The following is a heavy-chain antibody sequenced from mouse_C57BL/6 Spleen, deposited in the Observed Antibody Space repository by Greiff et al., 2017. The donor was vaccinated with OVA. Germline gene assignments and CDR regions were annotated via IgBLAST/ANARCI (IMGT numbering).Heavy chain of an antibody. D-gene: IGHD1-1*01. CDR2: IYPGSGST. Sequence: QVQLQQPGAELVKPGASVKMSCKASGYTFTSYWITWVKQRPGQGLEWIGDIYPGSGSTNYNEKFKSKATLTVDTSSRTAYMQLSSLTSEDSAVYYCAGFTTVVANYAMDYWGQGTSVTVSS. V-gene: IGHV1-55*01. CDR3: AGFTTVVANYAMDY. J-gene: IGHJ4*01. CDR1: GYTFTSYW.